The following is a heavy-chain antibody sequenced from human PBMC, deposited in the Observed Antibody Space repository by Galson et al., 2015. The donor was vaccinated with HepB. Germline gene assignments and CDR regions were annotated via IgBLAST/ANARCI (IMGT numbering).Heavy chain of an antibody. D-gene: IGHD6-13*01. CDR3: ARAFGSSWYGAGAFDI. J-gene: IGHJ3*02. V-gene: IGHV3-30-3*01. Sequence: SLRLSCAASGFTFSSYAMHWVRQAPGKGLEWVAVISYDGSNKYYADSVKGRFTISRDNSKNTLYLQMNSLRAEDTAVYYCARAFGSSWYGAGAFDIWGQGTMVTVSS. CDR2: ISYDGSNK. CDR1: GFTFSSYA.